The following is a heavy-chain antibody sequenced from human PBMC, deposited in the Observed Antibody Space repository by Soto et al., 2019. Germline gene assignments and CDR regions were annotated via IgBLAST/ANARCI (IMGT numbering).Heavy chain of an antibody. V-gene: IGHV3-23*01. J-gene: IGHJ4*02. Sequence: GGSLRLSCAASGFTFSSNAMSWVRQAPGKGLEWVSAISGTTDNKYYADSVKGRFTISRDNSKNTLYLQMNSLRAEDTALYYCARSLRGVIIDFDSWGQGTLVTVSS. CDR2: ISGTTDNK. D-gene: IGHD3-10*01. CDR1: GFTFSSNA. CDR3: ARSLRGVIIDFDS.